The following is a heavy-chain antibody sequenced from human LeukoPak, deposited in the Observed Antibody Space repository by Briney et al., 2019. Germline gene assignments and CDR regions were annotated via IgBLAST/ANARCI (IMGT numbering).Heavy chain of an antibody. D-gene: IGHD5-18*01. J-gene: IGHJ4*02. V-gene: IGHV3-23*01. CDR2: ISGSDGST. CDR3: AKEDAIVQLWLGYYFDY. Sequence: SLRLSCAASGFTFTMFAMGWVRPAPGKGRGWVSAISGSDGSTNYADSVKGRFTISRDNSKNTLYLQMNSLRAEDTAVYYCAKEDAIVQLWLGYYFDYWGQGTLVTVSS. CDR1: GFTFTMFA.